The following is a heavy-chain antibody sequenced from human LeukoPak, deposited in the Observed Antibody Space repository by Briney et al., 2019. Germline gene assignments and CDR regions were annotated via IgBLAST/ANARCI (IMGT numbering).Heavy chain of an antibody. CDR1: GYTFTDYY. J-gene: IGHJ4*02. D-gene: IGHD2-2*03. Sequence: ASVKVSCKTSGYTFTDYYMHWVRQAPGQGLEWMGWINPNSGGTNYAQRFQGRVTMTRDTSISTAYMDPSRLSSDDTAMYFCARDVGYCSSTSCYAYLKTLNYFDYWGQGTLVTVSS. V-gene: IGHV1-2*02. CDR3: ARDVGYCSSTSCYAYLKTLNYFDY. CDR2: INPNSGGT.